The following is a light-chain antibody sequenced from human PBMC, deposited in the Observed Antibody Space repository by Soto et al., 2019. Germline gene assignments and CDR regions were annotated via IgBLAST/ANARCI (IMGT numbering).Light chain of an antibody. CDR2: EVT. Sequence: QSALTQPPSASGSPGQSVTISCTGTSSDVGGYDYVSWYQQHPGKAPKLIIYEVTLRPSGVPVRFSGSKSGNTASLTVYGLQAEDEADYYCSSYAGSNSHVVFGGGTKVTVL. J-gene: IGLJ2*01. CDR3: SSYAGSNSHVV. V-gene: IGLV2-8*01. CDR1: SSDVGGYDY.